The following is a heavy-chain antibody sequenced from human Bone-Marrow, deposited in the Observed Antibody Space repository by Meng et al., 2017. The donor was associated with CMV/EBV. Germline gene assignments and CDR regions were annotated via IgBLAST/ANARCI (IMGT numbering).Heavy chain of an antibody. CDR2: INHSGST. Sequence: SETLSLTCAVYGGSFSGYYWSWIRQPPGKGLEWIGEINHSGSTNYNPSLKSRVTISVDTSKNQFSLKLTSVTAADTAVYYCARESEVFGVDYFDYWGQGTLVTVSS. D-gene: IGHD3-3*01. CDR1: GGSFSGYY. CDR3: ARESEVFGVDYFDY. V-gene: IGHV4-34*01. J-gene: IGHJ4*02.